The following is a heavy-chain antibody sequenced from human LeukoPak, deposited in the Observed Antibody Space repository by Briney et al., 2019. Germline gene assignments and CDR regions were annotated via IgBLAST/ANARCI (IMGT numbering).Heavy chain of an antibody. V-gene: IGHV1-46*01. D-gene: IGHD5/OR15-5a*01. CDR2: INPSGGST. CDR1: GYTFSTYH. CDR3: ARVTPDIVSTSDAFDI. J-gene: IGHJ3*02. Sequence: ASVTVSCKASGYTFSTYHMHWVRQAPGQGLEWMGIINPSGGSTSYAQKFQGRVTMTRDTSTSTVYMELSSLRSEDTAVYYCARVTPDIVSTSDAFDIWGQGTMVTVSS.